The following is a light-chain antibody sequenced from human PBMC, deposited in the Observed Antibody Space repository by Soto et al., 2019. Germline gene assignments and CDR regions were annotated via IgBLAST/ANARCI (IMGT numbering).Light chain of an antibody. CDR3: QQYNKWPPIT. J-gene: IGKJ5*01. V-gene: IGKV3-15*01. CDR2: GAS. CDR1: QSVGSD. Sequence: EIVMTQSPATLSVSPGERATLSCRASQSVGSDLAWYQQKPGQAPRLVISGASTRATGIPARFSGSGSGTEFTLTTSSLQSEDSAVYYCQQYNKWPPITFGQGTRLEI.